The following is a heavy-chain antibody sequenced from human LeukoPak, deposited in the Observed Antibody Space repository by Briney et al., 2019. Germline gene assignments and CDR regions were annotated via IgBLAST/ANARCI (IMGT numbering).Heavy chain of an antibody. D-gene: IGHD3-10*01. Sequence: GGSLRLSCSVSGFTFSYYAIHWVRQAPGKGLEWVALIWSDGSNKYYADSVRGRITISRDNSKNTVYLQMNSLRAEDTAVYYCARELFGSGSCPDGWGQGTLVTVSS. CDR2: IWSDGSNK. CDR1: GFTFSYYA. V-gene: IGHV3-33*01. J-gene: IGHJ4*02. CDR3: ARELFGSGSCPDG.